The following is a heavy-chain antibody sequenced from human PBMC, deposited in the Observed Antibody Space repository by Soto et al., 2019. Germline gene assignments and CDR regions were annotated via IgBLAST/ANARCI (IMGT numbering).Heavy chain of an antibody. CDR3: AKGGAFSDDY. Sequence: QVQLVESGGGVVQPGRSLRLSCAASGFTFSSYGMHWVRQAPGKGLEWVAVISYDGSNKYYADSVKGRFTISRDNSKNTLYLQMNSLRAEDTAVYYCAKGGAFSDDYWGQGTLVTVSS. J-gene: IGHJ4*02. CDR1: GFTFSSYG. CDR2: ISYDGSNK. V-gene: IGHV3-30*18.